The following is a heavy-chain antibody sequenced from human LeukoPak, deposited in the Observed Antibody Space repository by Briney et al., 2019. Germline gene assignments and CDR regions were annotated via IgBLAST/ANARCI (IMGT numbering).Heavy chain of an antibody. J-gene: IGHJ4*02. CDR2: ISSSSSYI. Sequence: PGGSLRLSCAASGFTFSSYSMNWVRQAPGKGLEWVSSISSSSSYIYYADPVKGRFTISRDNAKNSLYLQMNSLRAEDTAVYYCASLTREYYYDTSGYYYTRNYWGQGTLVTVSS. CDR3: ASLTREYYYDTSGYYYTRNY. CDR1: GFTFSSYS. D-gene: IGHD3-22*01. V-gene: IGHV3-21*01.